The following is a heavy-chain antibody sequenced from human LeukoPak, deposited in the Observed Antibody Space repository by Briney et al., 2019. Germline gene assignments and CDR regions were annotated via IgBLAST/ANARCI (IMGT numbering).Heavy chain of an antibody. V-gene: IGHV4-4*02. Sequence: SGTLSLTCAVSGGSISSNNWWSWVRQSPEKGLEWIAEIYHSGSFNRNPSLKSRVTILVDKSKNQFSLNLTSVTAADTAVYYCARRVHCSGGSCYLDYWGQGTLVTVSS. D-gene: IGHD2-15*01. CDR3: ARRVHCSGGSCYLDY. J-gene: IGHJ4*02. CDR2: IYHSGSF. CDR1: GGSISSNNW.